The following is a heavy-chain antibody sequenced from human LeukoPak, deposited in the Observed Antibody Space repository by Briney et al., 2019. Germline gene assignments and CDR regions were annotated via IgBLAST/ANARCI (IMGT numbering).Heavy chain of an antibody. V-gene: IGHV1-8*01. CDR3: ARGALVGARHRNYYYGMDV. J-gene: IGHJ6*02. D-gene: IGHD1-26*01. Sequence: ASVKVSCKASGYAFTSYDINWVRQATGQGLEWMGWMNPNSGNTGYAQKFQGRVTMTRNTSISTAYMELSSLRSEDTAVYYCARGALVGARHRNYYYGMDVWGQGTTVTVSS. CDR2: MNPNSGNT. CDR1: GYAFTSYD.